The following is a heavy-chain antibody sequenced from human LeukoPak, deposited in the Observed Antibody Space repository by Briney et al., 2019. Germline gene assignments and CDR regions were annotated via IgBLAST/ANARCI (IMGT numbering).Heavy chain of an antibody. CDR2: ISYSGSP. J-gene: IGHJ4*02. Sequence: PSETLSLTCTVSGASISSGGYFWTWIRQHPGKGLEWIGYISYSGSPYYSPSLESRVTISADTSQNQFSLKLNSVTAADTAIYYCARRDDAPSYYDSSGYYRYYFDYWGQGTLVTVSS. V-gene: IGHV4-31*03. D-gene: IGHD3-22*01. CDR3: ARRDDAPSYYDSSGYYRYYFDY. CDR1: GASISSGGYF.